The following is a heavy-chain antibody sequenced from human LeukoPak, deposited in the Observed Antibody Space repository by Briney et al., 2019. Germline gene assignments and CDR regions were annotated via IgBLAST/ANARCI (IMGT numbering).Heavy chain of an antibody. Sequence: GESLKISCKGSGYSFTSYWIGWVRQMPGKGLEWMGIIYPGDSDTRYSPSFQGQVTISADKSISTAYLQWSSLKASDTAMYYWAGPRTWFGDAFETWGKGTMFTVSS. CDR2: IYPGDSDT. J-gene: IGHJ3*02. D-gene: IGHD3-10*01. CDR3: AGPRTWFGDAFET. CDR1: GYSFTSYW. V-gene: IGHV5-51*01.